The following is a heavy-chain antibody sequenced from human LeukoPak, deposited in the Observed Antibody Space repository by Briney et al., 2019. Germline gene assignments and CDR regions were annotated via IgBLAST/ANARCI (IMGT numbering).Heavy chain of an antibody. Sequence: SETLSLTCAVYGGSFSGYYWSWIRQPPGKGLEWIGEINHSGSTNYNPSLKSRVTISVDTSKNQFSLKLSSVTAADTAVYYCARVLGYFDWLIDYWGQGTLVIVSS. J-gene: IGHJ4*02. V-gene: IGHV4-34*01. CDR2: INHSGST. CDR3: ARVLGYFDWLIDY. D-gene: IGHD3-9*01. CDR1: GGSFSGYY.